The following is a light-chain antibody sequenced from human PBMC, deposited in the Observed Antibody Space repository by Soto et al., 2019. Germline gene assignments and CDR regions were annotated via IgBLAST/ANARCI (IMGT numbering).Light chain of an antibody. V-gene: IGKV1-39*01. J-gene: IGKJ1*01. CDR1: QSISSY. Sequence: DIQMARASTSLSAFLGDRVTITCRASQSISSYLNWYQQKPGKAPKLLISAASSLQSGVPSRFSGSGSGTDSTLTISSLLPEDFASYYRQQSYSTPRGTFGQGTKVDIK. CDR2: AAS. CDR3: QQSYSTPRGT.